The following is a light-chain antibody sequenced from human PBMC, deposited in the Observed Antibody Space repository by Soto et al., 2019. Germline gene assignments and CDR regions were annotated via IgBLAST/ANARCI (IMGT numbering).Light chain of an antibody. CDR3: QQYGTSPPLT. J-gene: IGKJ4*01. V-gene: IGKV3-20*01. CDR1: QSVSNNF. CDR2: VAS. Sequence: IVLMQSPGTLSLSPGERATLSCRASQSVSNNFLAWYQQKPGQAPRLLIDVASSRATGTPDRFSGSGSGTDFTLTISRLEPEDFAVYYCQQYGTSPPLTFGGGTKVEIK.